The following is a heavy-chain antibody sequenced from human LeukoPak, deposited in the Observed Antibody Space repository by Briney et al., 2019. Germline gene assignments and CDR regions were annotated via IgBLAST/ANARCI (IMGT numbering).Heavy chain of an antibody. D-gene: IGHD6-19*01. CDR2: ISYDGDNE. J-gene: IGHJ5*02. V-gene: IGHV3-30*18. CDR3: AKPYLSDYSGWYNWFDP. CDR1: GFTFSDYA. Sequence: PGRSLRLSCVASGFTFSDYAMHWVRQAPGKGLEWVAVISYDGDNENYAGSVKGRFTISRDNSKSTLYLQMNSLRLEDTAVYYCAKPYLSDYSGWYNWFDPWGQGTLVTVSS.